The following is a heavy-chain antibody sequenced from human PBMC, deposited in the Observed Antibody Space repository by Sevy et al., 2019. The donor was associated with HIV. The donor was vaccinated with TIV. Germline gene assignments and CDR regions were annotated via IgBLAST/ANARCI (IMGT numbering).Heavy chain of an antibody. CDR2: IRHGGYT. CDR3: VGSKLTYTNGWHYFDY. J-gene: IGHJ4*02. V-gene: IGHV4-39*01. Sequence: WKTLSLTCIVSGASISNTAYYWGWIRQSPGKRQEWIASIRHGGYTFYNPSLKSRVIISDDTSKNQFSLKLTSVSAADTSIYYCVGSKLTYTNGWHYFDYWGQGTVVIVSS. D-gene: IGHD2-8*01. CDR1: GASISNTAYY.